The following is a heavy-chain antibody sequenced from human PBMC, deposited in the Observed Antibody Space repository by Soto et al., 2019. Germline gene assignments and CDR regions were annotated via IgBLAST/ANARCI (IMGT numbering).Heavy chain of an antibody. CDR3: ARHKVVPAAIREYNWFDP. J-gene: IGHJ5*02. Sequence: PSETLSLTCTVSGDSIRSINNYWGWIRQPPGKGLEWIASIYYSGATYYNPSLKSRVTISVDTSKNQFSLKLSSVTAADTAVYYCARHKVVPAAIREYNWFDPWGQGTLVTVSS. D-gene: IGHD2-2*02. CDR2: IYYSGAT. V-gene: IGHV4-39*01. CDR1: GDSIRSINNY.